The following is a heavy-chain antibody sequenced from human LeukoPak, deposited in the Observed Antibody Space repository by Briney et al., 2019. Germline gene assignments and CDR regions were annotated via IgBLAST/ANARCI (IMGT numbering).Heavy chain of an antibody. Sequence: ASVKVSCKASGYTFTGYYMHWVRQAPGQGLEWMGWINPNSGGTNYAQKFQGRVTMTGDTSISTAYMELSRLRSDDTAVYYCARDPPPGYCSGGSCYSEGSNWFDPWGQGTLVTVSS. CDR3: ARDPPPGYCSGGSCYSEGSNWFDP. CDR2: INPNSGGT. D-gene: IGHD2-15*01. J-gene: IGHJ5*02. V-gene: IGHV1-2*02. CDR1: GYTFTGYY.